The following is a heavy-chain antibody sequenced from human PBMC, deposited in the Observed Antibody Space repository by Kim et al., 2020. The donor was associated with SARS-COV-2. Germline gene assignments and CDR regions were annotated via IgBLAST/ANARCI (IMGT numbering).Heavy chain of an antibody. D-gene: IGHD1-26*01. V-gene: IGHV5-51*01. CDR2: IYPGDSDT. J-gene: IGHJ3*02. CDR3: ARDVSGSYYGNHDAFDI. CDR1: GYSFTSYW. Sequence: GESLKISCKGSGYSFTSYWIGWVRQMPGKDLEWMGIIYPGDSDTRYSPSFQGQVTISADKSISTAYLQWSSLKASDTAMYYCARDVSGSYYGNHDAFDIWGQGTMVTVSS.